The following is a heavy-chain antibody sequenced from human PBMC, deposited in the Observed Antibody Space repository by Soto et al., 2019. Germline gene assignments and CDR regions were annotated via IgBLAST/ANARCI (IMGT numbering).Heavy chain of an antibody. CDR2: IYHSGST. V-gene: IGHV4-4*02. CDR3: ASSGDDYGDYGHFDY. D-gene: IGHD4-17*01. J-gene: IGHJ4*02. Sequence: QVQLQESGPGLVKPSGTLSLTCAVSSGSISSSNWWSWVRQPPGKGLGWIGEIYHSGSTNYNPSLKSRVTISVDKSKNQFSLKLSSVTAADTAVYYCASSGDDYGDYGHFDYWGQGTLVTVSS. CDR1: SGSISSSNW.